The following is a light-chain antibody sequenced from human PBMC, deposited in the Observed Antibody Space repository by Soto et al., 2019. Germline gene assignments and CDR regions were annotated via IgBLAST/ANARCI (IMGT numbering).Light chain of an antibody. V-gene: IGLV2-11*01. CDR1: SSDVGGYNY. J-gene: IGLJ1*01. Sequence: QSALTQPRSVSGSPGQSVTISCTGTSSDVGGYNYVSWYQQHPGKAPKLMIYDVSKRPSGVPDRFSGSKSGNTASLTISGLQAEDEADYYCCSYAGSYGEVFGTGTKLNVL. CDR2: DVS. CDR3: CSYAGSYGEV.